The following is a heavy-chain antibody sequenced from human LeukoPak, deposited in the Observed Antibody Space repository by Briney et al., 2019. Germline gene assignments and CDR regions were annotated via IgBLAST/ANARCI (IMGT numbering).Heavy chain of an antibody. D-gene: IGHD1-26*01. CDR3: ARGGSYLGHCDY. CDR2: IYDSGST. J-gene: IGHJ4*02. Sequence: SETLSLTCTVSGGSISNYYWSWIRQPPGKGLEWIGYIYDSGSTNYNPSLRSRVTISVDTSKNKFSLKLSSVTAADTAVYYCARGGSYLGHCDYWGQGSLVTVSS. V-gene: IGHV4-59*01. CDR1: GGSISNYY.